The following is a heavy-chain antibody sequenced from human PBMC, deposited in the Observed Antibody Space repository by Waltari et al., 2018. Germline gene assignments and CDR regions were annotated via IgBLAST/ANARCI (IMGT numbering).Heavy chain of an antibody. D-gene: IGHD4-17*01. CDR2: IYHVGST. Sequence: VQLQESGPGLVKPSETLSLTCTVSGYSIRSGYYWGWVRQPPGKGLEWIGSIYHVGSTYYNPSLKSRVTISVDTSKNQFSLKLSSVTAADTAVYYCARDSTVTDWFDPWGQGTLVTVSS. CDR3: ARDSTVTDWFDP. J-gene: IGHJ5*02. V-gene: IGHV4-38-2*02. CDR1: GYSIRSGYY.